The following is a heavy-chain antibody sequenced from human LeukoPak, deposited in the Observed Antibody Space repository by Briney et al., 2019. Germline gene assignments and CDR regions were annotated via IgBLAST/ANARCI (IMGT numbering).Heavy chain of an antibody. CDR3: ARQPRDGVVTPIPLVAFDI. J-gene: IGHJ3*02. Sequence: SETLSLTCAVYGGSFSGYYWSWIRQPPGKGVEWIGEINHSGSTNYNPSPKSRVTISVGTSKNQFSLKLSSVTAADTAVYYCARQPRDGVVTPIPLVAFDIWGQGTMVTVSS. V-gene: IGHV4-34*01. D-gene: IGHD4-23*01. CDR2: INHSGST. CDR1: GGSFSGYY.